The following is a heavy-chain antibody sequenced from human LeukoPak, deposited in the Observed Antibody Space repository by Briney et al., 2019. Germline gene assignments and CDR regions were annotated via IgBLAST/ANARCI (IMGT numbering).Heavy chain of an antibody. V-gene: IGHV3-21*01. CDR3: ARDGRDRKFSGWYFDY. J-gene: IGHJ4*02. CDR1: GFTFSSYS. Sequence: GGSLRLSCAASGFTFSSYSMNWVRQAPGKGLEWVSSISSSSSYIYYADSVKGRFTISRDNAKNSLYLQMNSLRAEDTAVYYCARDGRDRKFSGWYFDYWGQGTLVTVSS. CDR2: ISSSSSYI. D-gene: IGHD6-19*01.